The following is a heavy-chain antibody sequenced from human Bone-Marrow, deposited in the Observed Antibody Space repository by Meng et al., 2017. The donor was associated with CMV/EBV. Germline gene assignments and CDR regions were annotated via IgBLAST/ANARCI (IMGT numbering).Heavy chain of an antibody. V-gene: IGHV3-33*06. CDR1: GFTFSSYG. CDR3: AKDSSRSTWYGPDDYSGMDI. CDR2: IWYDGSNE. J-gene: IGHJ6*01. Sequence: GESLKISCAASGFTFSSYGMHWVRQAPGKGLEWVALIWYDGSNEKYAESVKGRFTISRDYSKSTLYLQMNSLRVEDTAMYYCAKDSSRSTWYGPDDYSGMDIWGPGPTVTGSS. D-gene: IGHD6-13*01.